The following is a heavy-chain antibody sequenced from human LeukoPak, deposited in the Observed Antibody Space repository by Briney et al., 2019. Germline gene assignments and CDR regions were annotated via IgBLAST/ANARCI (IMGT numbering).Heavy chain of an antibody. CDR2: IYYSGST. J-gene: IGHJ4*02. V-gene: IGHV4-59*01. CDR3: ARLGGGIVVVRPPMYYFDY. Sequence: SETLSLTCAVYGGSFSGYYWSWIRQPPGKGLEWIGYIYYSGSTNYNPSLKSRVTISVDTSKNQFSLKLSSVTAADTAVYYCARLGGGIVVVRPPMYYFDYWGQGTLVTVSS. D-gene: IGHD3-22*01. CDR1: GGSFSGYY.